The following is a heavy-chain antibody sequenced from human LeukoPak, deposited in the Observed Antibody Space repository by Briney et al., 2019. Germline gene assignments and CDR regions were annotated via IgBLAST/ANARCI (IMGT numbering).Heavy chain of an antibody. J-gene: IGHJ4*02. CDR3: AKDSSGSYYGPGRFFDY. D-gene: IGHD1-26*01. CDR2: ISWNSGSI. Sequence: GGSLRLSCAPPGFTFDDYAMHWLRQAPGKGLEWVSGISWNSGSIGYADSVKGRFTISRDNAKNSLYLQMNSLRAEDMALYYCAKDSSGSYYGPGRFFDYWGQGTLVTVSS. V-gene: IGHV3-9*03. CDR1: GFTFDDYA.